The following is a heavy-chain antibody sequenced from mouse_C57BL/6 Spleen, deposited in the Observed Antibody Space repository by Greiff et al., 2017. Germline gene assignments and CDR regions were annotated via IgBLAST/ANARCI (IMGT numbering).Heavy chain of an antibody. J-gene: IGHJ2*01. V-gene: IGHV1-54*01. CDR2: INPGSGGT. CDR1: GYAFTNYL. CDR3: ARGRYYGNYFDY. D-gene: IGHD2-1*01. Sequence: QVQLQQSGAELVRPGTSVKVSCKASGYAFTNYLIEWVKQRPGQGLEWIGVINPGSGGTNYNEKFKGKATLTADKSSSTAYMQLSSLTSEDSAVYFCARGRYYGNYFDYWGQGTTLTVSS.